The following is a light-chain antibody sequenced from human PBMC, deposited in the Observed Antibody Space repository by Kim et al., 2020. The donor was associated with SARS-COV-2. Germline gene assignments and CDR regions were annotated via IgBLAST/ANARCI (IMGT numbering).Light chain of an antibody. CDR2: EVS. CDR1: SSDVGRYNL. V-gene: IGLV2-23*02. CDR3: CSYASSSTLI. Sequence: QSVLTQPASVSGSPGQSITISCTGTSSDVGRYNLVSWYQLHPGKAPKLMIYEVSKWPSGVSNRFSGSKSGNTASLTISGLQAEDEADYYCCSYASSSTLIFGGGTQLTVL. J-gene: IGLJ2*01.